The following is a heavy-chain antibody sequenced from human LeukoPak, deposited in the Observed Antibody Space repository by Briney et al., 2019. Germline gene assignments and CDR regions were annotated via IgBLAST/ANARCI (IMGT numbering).Heavy chain of an antibody. V-gene: IGHV3-48*03. D-gene: IGHD2-8*01. J-gene: IGHJ5*02. CDR2: ISSSGSTI. CDR1: GFTFSSYE. Sequence: PGGSLRLSCAASGFTFSSYEMNWVRQAPGKGLEWVSYISSSGSTIYYADSVKGRFTISRDNAKNSLYLQMNSLRAEDTAVYYCARDGRMGYCTNGVCWNEETDGQFDPWGQGTLVTVSS. CDR3: ARDGRMGYCTNGVCWNEETDGQFDP.